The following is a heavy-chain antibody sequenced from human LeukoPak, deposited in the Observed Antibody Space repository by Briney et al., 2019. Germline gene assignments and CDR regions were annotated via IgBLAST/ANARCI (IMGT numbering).Heavy chain of an antibody. CDR2: IYYRGST. CDR3: ARVMGQLWFTGFDY. CDR1: GGSISSSSYY. D-gene: IGHD5-18*01. Sequence: SETLSLTCTVSGGSISSSSYYWGWIRQPPGKGLEWIGSIYYRGSTYYNPSLKSRLTISVDTSKNQFSLKLSSVTAADTAVYYCARVMGQLWFTGFDYWGQGTLVTVSS. V-gene: IGHV4-39*07. J-gene: IGHJ4*02.